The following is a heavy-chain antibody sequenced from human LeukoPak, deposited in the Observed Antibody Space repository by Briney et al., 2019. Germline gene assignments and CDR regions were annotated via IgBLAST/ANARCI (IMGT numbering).Heavy chain of an antibody. V-gene: IGHV3-11*01. CDR3: ARDGSGSFTTDWFDT. CDR2: ISNSGTII. Sequence: GGSLRLSCAASGFTFSDYYMSWIRQAPGKGLEWVAYISNSGTIIEYIDSVKGRFTISRDNARNSLYLEINSLRVEDTAVYYCARDGSGSFTTDWFDTWGQGTLVTVSS. J-gene: IGHJ5*02. D-gene: IGHD1-26*01. CDR1: GFTFSDYY.